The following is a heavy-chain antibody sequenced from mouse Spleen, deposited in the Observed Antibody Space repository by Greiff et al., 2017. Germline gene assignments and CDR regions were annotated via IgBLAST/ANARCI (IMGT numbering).Heavy chain of an antibody. J-gene: IGHJ2*01. CDR2: IWSGGST. CDR3: ARSLITTVVVDY. Sequence: QVQLQQSGPGLVPPSQSLSITCTVSGFSLTSYGVHWVRPSPGKGLEWLGVIWSGGSTDYNAAFISRLSISKDNSKSQVFFKMNSLQADDTAIYYCARSLITTVVVDYWGQGTTLTVSS. V-gene: IGHV2-4-1*01. D-gene: IGHD1-1*01. CDR1: GFSLTSYG.